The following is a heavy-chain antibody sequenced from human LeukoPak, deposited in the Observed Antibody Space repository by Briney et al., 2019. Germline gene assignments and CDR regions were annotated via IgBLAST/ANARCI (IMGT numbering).Heavy chain of an antibody. CDR1: GYTFTGYY. Sequence: ASVKVSCKASGYTFTGYYMHWVRQAPGQGLEWMGWINPNSGGTNYAQKFQGRVTMTRDTSISTAYMELSRLRSDDTAVYYCQVAALNLGTFDIWGQGTMVTVSS. V-gene: IGHV1-2*02. CDR2: INPNSGGT. CDR3: QVAALNLGTFDI. J-gene: IGHJ3*02. D-gene: IGHD2-15*01.